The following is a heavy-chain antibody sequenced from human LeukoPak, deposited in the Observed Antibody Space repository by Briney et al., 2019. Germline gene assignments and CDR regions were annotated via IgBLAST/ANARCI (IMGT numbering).Heavy chain of an antibody. V-gene: IGHV4-39*07. Sequence: SETLSLTCSVSGDSLSSGTYYWGWIRQSPGKGLEWLGSIYYSGSTHYNPSLKSRITLSVDTSRNQFSLKLRSVTAADTAVYYCARNCSGDGHQRRYKWFDTWGQGILVTVSS. CDR1: GDSLSSGTYY. J-gene: IGHJ5*02. CDR3: ARNCSGDGHQRRYKWFDT. D-gene: IGHD2-15*01. CDR2: IYYSGST.